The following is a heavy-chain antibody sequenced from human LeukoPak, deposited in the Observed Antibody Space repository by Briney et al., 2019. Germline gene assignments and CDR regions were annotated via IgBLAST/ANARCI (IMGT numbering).Heavy chain of an antibody. CDR2: INSDGSST. Sequence: GGSLRLSCAASGFTFSSYWMHWVRQAPGKGLVWVSRINSDGSSTSYADSVKGRFTISRDNAKNTLYLQMNSLRAEDTAVYYCARACGGDCKNRDAFDIWGQGTMVTVSS. D-gene: IGHD2-21*02. CDR1: GFTFSSYW. CDR3: ARACGGDCKNRDAFDI. V-gene: IGHV3-74*01. J-gene: IGHJ3*02.